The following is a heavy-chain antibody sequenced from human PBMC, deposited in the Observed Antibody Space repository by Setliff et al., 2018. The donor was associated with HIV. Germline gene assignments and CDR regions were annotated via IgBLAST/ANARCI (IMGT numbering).Heavy chain of an antibody. CDR2: ISGYRDT. CDR1: DYTLTSYG. CDR3: ARNWHSTSPYYFDY. J-gene: IGHJ4*02. V-gene: IGHV1-18*01. Sequence: GASVKVSCKASDYTLTSYGFTWVRQAPGQGLEWMGWISGYRDTNYAQKSQGRVTMTVDTSTSTAYMELRSLRSDDTAVYYCARNWHSTSPYYFDYWGQGTPVTVS. D-gene: IGHD6-13*01.